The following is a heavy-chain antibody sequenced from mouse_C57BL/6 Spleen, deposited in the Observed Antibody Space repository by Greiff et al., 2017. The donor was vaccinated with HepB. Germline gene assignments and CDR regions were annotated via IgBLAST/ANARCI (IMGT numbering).Heavy chain of an antibody. D-gene: IGHD3-3*01. CDR2: IHPNSGST. CDR1: GYTFTSYW. CDR3: ARRDGDYAMDY. Sequence: LQQPGAELVKPGASVKLSCKASGYTFTSYWMHWVKQRPGQGLEWIGMIHPNSGSTNYNEKFKSKATLTVDKSSSTAYMQLSSLTSEDSAVYYCARRDGDYAMDYWGQGTSVTVSS. J-gene: IGHJ4*01. V-gene: IGHV1-64*01.